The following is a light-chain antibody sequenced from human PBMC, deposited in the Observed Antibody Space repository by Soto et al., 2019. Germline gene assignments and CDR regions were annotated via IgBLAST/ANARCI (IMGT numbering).Light chain of an antibody. J-gene: IGLJ1*01. CDR2: EVS. CDR3: SSYTSSSTPYV. V-gene: IGLV2-14*01. CDR1: SSDVGGYNY. Sequence: QSALTQPASVYGSPGQSITISCSGTSSDVGGYNYVSWYQQHPGKAPKLMIYEVSNRPSGVSNRFSGSKSGNTASLTISGLHAEDEAAYYCSSYTSSSTPYVFGTGTKLTVL.